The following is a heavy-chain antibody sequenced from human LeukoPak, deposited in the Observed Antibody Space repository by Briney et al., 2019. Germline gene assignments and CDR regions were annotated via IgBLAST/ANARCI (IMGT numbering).Heavy chain of an antibody. CDR2: ISISGDNT. V-gene: IGHV3-23*01. J-gene: IGHJ4*02. D-gene: IGHD6-13*01. Sequence: PGGSLRLSCAASVFTFSVYGMSWVRQAPGKGREWVAGISISGDNTYYADSVKGRFTISRDNSKNTLYLQTNSLRAEDTAVYYCATLSVAAADWDDDYWGQGTLLTVSS. CDR3: ATLSVAAADWDDDY. CDR1: VFTFSVYG.